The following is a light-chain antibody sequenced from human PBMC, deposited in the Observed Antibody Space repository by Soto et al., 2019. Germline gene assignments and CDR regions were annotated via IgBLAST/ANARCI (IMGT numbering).Light chain of an antibody. CDR3: HEYNSWPQT. V-gene: IGKV3-15*01. J-gene: IGKJ1*01. Sequence: EKVMTQSPATLSVSPGERATLSCRASQSVSSNLAWYQQKPGQAPRLLIYGTSTRATGIPARFSGSGSGTSFTRNVSSLQTEDFAVYYCHEYNSWPQTFGRTIKVEIK. CDR2: GTS. CDR1: QSVSSN.